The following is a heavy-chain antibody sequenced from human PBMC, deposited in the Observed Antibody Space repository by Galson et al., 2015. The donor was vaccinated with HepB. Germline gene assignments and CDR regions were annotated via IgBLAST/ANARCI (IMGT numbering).Heavy chain of an antibody. D-gene: IGHD3-3*01. CDR2: ISYDGSNK. CDR1: GFTFSSYG. V-gene: IGHV3-30*18. J-gene: IGHJ4*02. Sequence: SLRLSCAASGFTFSSYGMHWVRQAPGKGLEWVAVISYDGSNKYYADSVKGRFTISRDNSKNTLYLQMNSLRADDTAVYYCAKLTGPDFWSGYASRRFDYWGQGTLVTVSS. CDR3: AKLTGPDFWSGYASRRFDY.